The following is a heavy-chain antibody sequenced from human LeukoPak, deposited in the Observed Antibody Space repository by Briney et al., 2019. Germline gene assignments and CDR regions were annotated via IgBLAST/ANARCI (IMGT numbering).Heavy chain of an antibody. CDR2: IYSSGST. CDR3: ARRNYYASSWYFDL. CDR1: DGSIRSGDYS. V-gene: IGHV4-30-4*08. J-gene: IGHJ2*01. D-gene: IGHD3-10*01. Sequence: PSQTLSLTCTVSDGSIRSGDYSWSWIRQPPGKGLECIGYIYSSGSTYYSPSLKSRIAMSIDTSKNQFSLKLSSVTAADTATYYCARRNYYASSWYFDLWGRGTLVTVSS.